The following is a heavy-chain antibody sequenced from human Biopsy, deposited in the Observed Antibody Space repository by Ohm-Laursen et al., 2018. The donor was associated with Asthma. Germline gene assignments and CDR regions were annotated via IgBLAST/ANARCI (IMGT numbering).Heavy chain of an antibody. J-gene: IGHJ4*02. Sequence: SVKVSCNSLGGTFNTYVIGWVRQAPGQGLEWMGGINSVFSTTTYPQKFQDRVTITADDSTSTVYMELSSLRSEDTAVYYCARKAGSCISRTCYSLDFWGQGTLVTVSS. CDR1: GGTFNTYV. CDR2: INSVFSTT. V-gene: IGHV1-69*13. D-gene: IGHD2-2*01. CDR3: ARKAGSCISRTCYSLDF.